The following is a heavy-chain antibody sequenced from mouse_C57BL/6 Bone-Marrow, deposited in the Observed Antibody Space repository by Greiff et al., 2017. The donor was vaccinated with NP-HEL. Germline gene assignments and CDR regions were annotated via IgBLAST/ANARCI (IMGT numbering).Heavy chain of an antibody. CDR1: GYTFTDYE. CDR3: TRGGEGY. Sequence: QVQLQQSGAELVRPGASVTLSCKASGYTFTDYEMHWVKQTPVHGLEWIGAIDPETGGTAYNQKFKGKATLTADKSSSTAYMQLSSLTSEDSAVYYCTRGGEGYWGQGTTLTVSS. CDR2: IDPETGGT. V-gene: IGHV1-15*01. J-gene: IGHJ2*01.